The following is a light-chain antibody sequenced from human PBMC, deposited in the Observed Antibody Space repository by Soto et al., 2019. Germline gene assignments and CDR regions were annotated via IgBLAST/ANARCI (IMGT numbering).Light chain of an antibody. V-gene: IGLV4-69*01. Sequence: QPVLTQSPSASASLGASVKLTCTLSSGHSSYAIAWHQQQPEKGPRYLMKLNSDGSHSKGDGIPDRFSGSSSGAERYLTISSLQSEDEADYYCNSYAGSNNLVFGGGTKLTVL. J-gene: IGLJ2*01. CDR2: LNSDGSH. CDR1: SGHSSYA. CDR3: NSYAGSNNLV.